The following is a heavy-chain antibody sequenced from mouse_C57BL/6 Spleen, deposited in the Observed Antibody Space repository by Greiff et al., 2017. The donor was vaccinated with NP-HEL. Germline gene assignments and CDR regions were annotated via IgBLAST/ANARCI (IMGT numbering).Heavy chain of an antibody. D-gene: IGHD1-1*01. V-gene: IGHV1-81*01. CDR3: ARNYYQSYFDY. CDR1: GYTFTSYG. CDR2: IYPRSGNT. J-gene: IGHJ2*01. Sequence: LQESGAELARPGASVKLSCKASGYTFTSYGISWVKQRTGQGLEWIGEIYPRSGNTYYNEKFKGKATLTADKSSSTAYMELRSLTSEDSAVYFCARNYYQSYFDYWGQGTTLTVSS.